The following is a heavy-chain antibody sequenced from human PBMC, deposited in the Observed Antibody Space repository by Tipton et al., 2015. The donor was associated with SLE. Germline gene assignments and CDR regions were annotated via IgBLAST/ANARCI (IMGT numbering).Heavy chain of an antibody. CDR2: ISWNSGSI. J-gene: IGHJ4*02. Sequence: SLRLSCAASGFTFDDYAMHWVRQAPGKGLEWVSGISWNSGSIGYADSVKGRFTISRDNAKNSLYLQMNSLRAEDTAVYYCAREGGYSGYENYFDYWGQGTLVTVSS. D-gene: IGHD5-12*01. CDR1: GFTFDDYA. CDR3: AREGGYSGYENYFDY. V-gene: IGHV3-9*01.